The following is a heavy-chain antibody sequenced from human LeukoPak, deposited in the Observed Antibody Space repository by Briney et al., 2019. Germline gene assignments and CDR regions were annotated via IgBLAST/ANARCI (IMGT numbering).Heavy chain of an antibody. J-gene: IGHJ3*02. CDR2: INHNGST. V-gene: IGHV4-34*01. D-gene: IGHD3-10*01. CDR3: ARSNRVTGVRGVIYGPNAFDI. Sequence: SETLSLTCALYVGSFSGYYWIWIRQPPRQGRDWIGGINHNGSTNDNPSLKSRVTISVDTSKNQFSLKLSSVTAADTAVYYCARSNRVTGVRGVIYGPNAFDIWGQGTMVTVSS. CDR1: VGSFSGYY.